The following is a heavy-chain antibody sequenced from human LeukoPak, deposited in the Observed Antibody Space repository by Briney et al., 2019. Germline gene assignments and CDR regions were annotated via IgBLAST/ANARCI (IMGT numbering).Heavy chain of an antibody. CDR2: IKQDGSEK. CDR1: EFTFSSYW. J-gene: IGHJ4*02. D-gene: IGHD2-2*01. Sequence: GGSLRLSCAASEFTFSSYWMSWVRQAPGKGVEGVANIKQDGSEKYYVDSVKGRFTISRDNAKNSLYLQMNSLRAEDTAVYYCARAKRYCSSTSCPSDPGYFDYWGQGTLVTVSS. CDR3: ARAKRYCSSTSCPSDPGYFDY. V-gene: IGHV3-7*01.